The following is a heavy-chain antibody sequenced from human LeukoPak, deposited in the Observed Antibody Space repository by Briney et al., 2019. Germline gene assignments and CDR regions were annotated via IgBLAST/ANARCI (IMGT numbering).Heavy chain of an antibody. V-gene: IGHV1-2*02. J-gene: IGHJ5*02. CDR3: ARESACGTTNCLAPADWLDP. CDR1: GYTFTGYY. D-gene: IGHD2-2*01. CDR2: ISPNSGDT. Sequence: GASVKVSCKASGYTFTGYYMHWVRQPPGQGLEWMGWISPNSGDTDIAQKFQGRVTMTRDTSIATSYMEVDSLTSDDTAVYYCARESACGTTNCLAPADWLDPWGQGTLVIVSS.